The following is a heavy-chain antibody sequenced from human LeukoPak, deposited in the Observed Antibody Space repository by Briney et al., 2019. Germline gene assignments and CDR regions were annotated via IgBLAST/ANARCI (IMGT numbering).Heavy chain of an antibody. CDR2: IYSGGST. V-gene: IGHV3-53*01. Sequence: GGSLRLSCAASGFTVSSNYMIWVRQAPGKGLEWVSVIYSGGSTYYADSVKGRFTVSRDNSKNTLYLQMDSLRAEDTAVYYCARGRWGSGYYYDHMDVWGKGTTVIVSS. CDR3: ARGRWGSGYYYDHMDV. D-gene: IGHD7-27*01. J-gene: IGHJ6*03. CDR1: GFTVSSNY.